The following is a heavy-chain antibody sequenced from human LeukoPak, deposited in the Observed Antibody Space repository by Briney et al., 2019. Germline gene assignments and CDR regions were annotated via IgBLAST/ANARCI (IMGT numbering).Heavy chain of an antibody. CDR2: ISSSAGTI. CDR1: GFTFSNFW. V-gene: IGHV3-48*01. D-gene: IGHD1-26*01. J-gene: IGHJ4*02. CDR3: ARGYLSYSGSYCDY. Sequence: GGSLRLSCAVSGFTFSNFWMSWVRQAPGKGLEWLSYISSSAGTIYYADSVKGRFTISRDNAKSSVYLQMNSLRADDTAVYYCARGYLSYSGSYCDYWGQGTLVTVSS.